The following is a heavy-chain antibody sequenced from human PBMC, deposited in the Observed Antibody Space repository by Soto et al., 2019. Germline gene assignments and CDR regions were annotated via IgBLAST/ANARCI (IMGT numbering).Heavy chain of an antibody. CDR2: INHSGST. J-gene: IGHJ4*02. CDR3: ARERTGTAFDY. V-gene: IGHV4-34*01. D-gene: IGHD1-7*01. Sequence: SETLSLTCAVYGGSFSGYYWSWIRQPPGKGLEWIGEINHSGSTNYNPSLKSRVTISVDTSKNQFSLKLSSVTAADTDVYYCARERTGTAFDYWGQGTLVTVSS. CDR1: GGSFSGYY.